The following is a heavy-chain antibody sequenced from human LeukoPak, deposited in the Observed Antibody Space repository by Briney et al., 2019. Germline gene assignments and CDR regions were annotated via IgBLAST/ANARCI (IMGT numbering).Heavy chain of an antibody. CDR3: ARSGGDFWSGHYFDY. J-gene: IGHJ4*02. CDR2: ISSSSSTI. D-gene: IGHD3-3*01. V-gene: IGHV3-48*01. Sequence: PGGPLRLSCEGSAFIFSGHWMNWVRQAPGKGLEWVSYISSSSSTIYYADSVKGRFTISRDNAKNSLYLQMNSLRAEDTAVYYCARSGGDFWSGHYFDYWGQGTLVTVSS. CDR1: AFIFSGHW.